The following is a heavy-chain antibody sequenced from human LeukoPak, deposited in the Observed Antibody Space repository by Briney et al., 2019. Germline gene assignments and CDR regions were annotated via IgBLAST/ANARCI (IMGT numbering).Heavy chain of an antibody. V-gene: IGHV3-66*01. J-gene: IGHJ4*02. CDR2: IYSGGFT. CDR1: GFNITSNY. Sequence: GGSLRLSCAASGFNITSNYMNWVRQAPGKGLEWVAIIYSGGFTYYRDSVKGRFTIYRDNSKNTVYLQMNSLRVKDTAVYYCAREGMGYFDSWGQGTLVTVSS. CDR3: AREGMGYFDS. D-gene: IGHD5-24*01.